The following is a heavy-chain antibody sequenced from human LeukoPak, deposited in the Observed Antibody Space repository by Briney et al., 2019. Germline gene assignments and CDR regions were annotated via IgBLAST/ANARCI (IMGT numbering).Heavy chain of an antibody. CDR3: ASSDDSSGHYGMDV. J-gene: IGHJ6*02. Sequence: PGGSLRLSCAASGFTFSSYAMNWVRQAPGKGLEWVSSISSSSSYIYFADSVKGRFTISRDNAKNSLYLQMNSLRAEDTAVYYCASSDDSSGHYGMDVWGQGTTVTVSS. V-gene: IGHV3-21*01. D-gene: IGHD3-22*01. CDR1: GFTFSSYA. CDR2: ISSSSSYI.